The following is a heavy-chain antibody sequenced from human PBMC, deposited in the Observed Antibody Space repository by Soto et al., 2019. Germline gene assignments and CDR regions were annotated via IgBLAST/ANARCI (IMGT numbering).Heavy chain of an antibody. V-gene: IGHV4-59*13. CDR1: GDSITSYY. J-gene: IGHJ5*02. Sequence: SETLSLTCTVSGDSITSYYWSWIRQPPGKGLEWVGYISYTGSTIYNPSLESRATISLDTSKNQVSLSLNSVTAADTAVYYCAKDAKASARGFYGRFDPWGQGTLVTVSS. CDR3: AKDAKASARGFYGRFDP. D-gene: IGHD4-17*01. CDR2: ISYTGST.